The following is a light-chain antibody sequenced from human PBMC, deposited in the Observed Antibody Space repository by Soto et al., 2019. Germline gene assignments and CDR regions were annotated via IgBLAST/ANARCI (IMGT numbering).Light chain of an antibody. Sequence: SYELTQPPSVSVSPGQTASITCSGGKLGNKYASWYQQKPGQSPVLVIYQDTKRPSGIPERFSGSNSGNTATLTISGTQGMDEADYYCQAWDSSTVVFGGGTKLTVL. CDR2: QDT. CDR1: KLGNKY. V-gene: IGLV3-1*01. CDR3: QAWDSSTVV. J-gene: IGLJ2*01.